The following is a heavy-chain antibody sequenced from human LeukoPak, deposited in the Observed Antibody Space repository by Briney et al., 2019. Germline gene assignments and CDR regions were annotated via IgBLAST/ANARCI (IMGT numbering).Heavy chain of an antibody. CDR3: AKRGVVIRVILVGFHKEAYYFDS. CDR1: GITLRNYG. Sequence: PGGSLRLPCAVSGITLRNYGMSWVRQAPGKGLECVAGISGSGGSTNYADSVKGRFSIFRENPKNTLYLQMNSLRAEDTAVYFCAKRGVVIRVILVGFHKEAYYFDSWGQGALVTVSS. J-gene: IGHJ4*02. CDR2: ISGSGGST. V-gene: IGHV3-23*01. D-gene: IGHD3-22*01.